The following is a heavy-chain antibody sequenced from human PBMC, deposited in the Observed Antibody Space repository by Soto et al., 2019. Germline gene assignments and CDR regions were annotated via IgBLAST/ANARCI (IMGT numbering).Heavy chain of an antibody. CDR2: IYYSGST. J-gene: IGHJ6*02. D-gene: IGHD3-10*01. CDR1: GGSIRSGDYF. Sequence: SEPLSLTCTVSGGSIRSGDYFWSWLRQPPGKGLEWIGYIYYSGSTYYNPSLTSRVTISVDTSKNQCSLKLSSVTAADTAVYYCAKDVLVRGVIALYYGMDVCGQGTTGTVSS. CDR3: AKDVLVRGVIALYYGMDV. V-gene: IGHV4-30-4*01.